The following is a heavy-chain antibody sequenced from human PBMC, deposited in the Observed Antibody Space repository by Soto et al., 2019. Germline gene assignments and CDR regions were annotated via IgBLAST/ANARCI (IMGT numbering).Heavy chain of an antibody. CDR2: IYYSGST. Sequence: SETLSLTCTVSGGSISSYYWIWIRQPPGKGLEWIGYIYYSGSTNYNPSLKSRVTISVDTSKNQFSLKLSSVTAADTAVYYCARRYGASFDYCGQGTLVTVSS. CDR3: ARRYGASFDY. CDR1: GGSISSYY. J-gene: IGHJ4*02. V-gene: IGHV4-59*01. D-gene: IGHD4-17*01.